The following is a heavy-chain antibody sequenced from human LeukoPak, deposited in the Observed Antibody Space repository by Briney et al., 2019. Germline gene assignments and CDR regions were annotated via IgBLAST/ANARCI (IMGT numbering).Heavy chain of an antibody. V-gene: IGHV1-18*01. CDR2: ISAYNGNT. CDR3: AIAPGGYYYGMDV. Sequence: GGSVKLSCKPSGYTFTRYGIIWVPQAPGHGLECMGWISAYNGNTNYAQKLQGRVTITTDTSTSTAYMELRSLRSDDTAVYYCAIAPGGYYYGMDVWGQGTTVTVSS. CDR1: GYTFTRYG. D-gene: IGHD3-10*01. J-gene: IGHJ6*02.